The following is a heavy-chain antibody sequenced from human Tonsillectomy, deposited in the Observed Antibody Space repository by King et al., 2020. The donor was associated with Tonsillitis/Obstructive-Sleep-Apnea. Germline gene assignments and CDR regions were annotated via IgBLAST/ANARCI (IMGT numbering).Heavy chain of an antibody. V-gene: IGHV1-69*04. Sequence: QLVQSGAEVKKPGSSVKISCKTSGGTFSSYAISWVRQAPGQGLEWMGRIVPIVDMAQYAQRLAQKFQVRLSITADTSTSTAYMELSSLRSEDTAVYYCAREGSGRGSWGHNWFDRWGQGTLVTVSS. CDR3: AREGSGRGSWGHNWFDR. CDR1: GGTFSSYA. J-gene: IGHJ5*02. D-gene: IGHD3-10*01. CDR2: IVPIVDMA.